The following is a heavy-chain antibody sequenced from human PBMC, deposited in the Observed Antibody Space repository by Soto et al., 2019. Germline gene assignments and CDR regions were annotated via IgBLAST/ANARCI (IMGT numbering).Heavy chain of an antibody. CDR2: IKTDGSEK. CDR1: VFTFSDYW. Sequence: VQLVESGGGLVQPGGSLRLSCAASVFTFSDYWMSWVRQAPGKGLECVANIKTDGSEKYYVDPVKGRFTISRDNAKNSLYLQMNSLRAEDTAVYYCASSMGRGGNDYWGQGTLVAVSS. J-gene: IGHJ4*02. D-gene: IGHD3-10*01. V-gene: IGHV3-7*05. CDR3: ASSMGRGGNDY.